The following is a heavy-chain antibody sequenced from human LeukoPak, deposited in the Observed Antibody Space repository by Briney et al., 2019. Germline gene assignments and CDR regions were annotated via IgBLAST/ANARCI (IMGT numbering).Heavy chain of an antibody. CDR2: ISSDGDST. V-gene: IGHV3-64D*06. CDR1: GFTFSAYP. D-gene: IGHD3-16*01. J-gene: IGHJ4*02. CDR3: VKRTNDYYYYDY. Sequence: PGGSLRLSCAASGFTFSAYPMHWVRQAPGRGLECVSSISSDGDSTYYVDSVKGRFTISRDNSKNTLYLQTSSLRAEDTAVYYCVKRTNDYYYYDYWGRGTLVTVSS.